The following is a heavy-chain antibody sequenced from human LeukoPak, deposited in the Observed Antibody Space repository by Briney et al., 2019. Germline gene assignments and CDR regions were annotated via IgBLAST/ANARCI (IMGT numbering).Heavy chain of an antibody. CDR2: IKQDGSEK. V-gene: IGHV3-7*01. J-gene: IGHJ4*02. D-gene: IGHD7-27*01. CDR1: GFTFSSYW. CDR3: AREATGDPFDY. Sequence: GGSLRLSCAASGFTFSSYWMSWVRQAPGKGLEWVANIKQDGSEKYYVDSVKGRFTISRDNAKNSLYLQMNSLRAEDTALYYCAREATGDPFDYWGQGTLVTVSS.